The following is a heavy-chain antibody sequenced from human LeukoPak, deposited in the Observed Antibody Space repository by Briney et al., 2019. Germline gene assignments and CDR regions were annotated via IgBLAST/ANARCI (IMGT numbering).Heavy chain of an antibody. Sequence: GGSLNFSFAASGFTSSGFPLNGFGRAPGRGLEWAHYFDSDSRITYYADSMKGRFTISRDNAKRSLYLHMSSLRAEDTAVYYCARDSLNVQRKYYFDYWGQGTLVTVSS. V-gene: IGHV3-48*01. CDR1: GFTSSGFP. D-gene: IGHD1-1*01. J-gene: IGHJ4*02. CDR2: FDSDSRIT. CDR3: ARDSLNVQRKYYFDY.